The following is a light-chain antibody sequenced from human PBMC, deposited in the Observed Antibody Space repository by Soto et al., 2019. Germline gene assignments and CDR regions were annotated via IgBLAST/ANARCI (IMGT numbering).Light chain of an antibody. CDR3: QVWDSSRDVV. J-gene: IGLJ2*01. V-gene: IGLV3-21*04. CDR2: YDS. Sequence: SYELTQPPSGSVAPGKTARITFGGNNIGSKSVHWYQQKPGQAPVLVIYYDSDRPSGIPEGFSGSNSGNTASLTISRVEAGDEADYYCQVWDSSRDVVFGGGTQLTVL. CDR1: NIGSKS.